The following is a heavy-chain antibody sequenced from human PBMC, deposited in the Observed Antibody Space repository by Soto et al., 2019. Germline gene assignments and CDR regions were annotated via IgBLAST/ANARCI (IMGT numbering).Heavy chain of an antibody. CDR2: ISYDGSNK. D-gene: IGHD3-22*01. CDR3: AKDLYYYDSSGYEVSGFDY. Sequence: GGSLRLSCAASGFTFSSYGMHWVRQAPGKGLEWVAVISYDGSNKYYADSVKGRFTISRDNSKNTLYLQMNSLRAEDTAVYYCAKDLYYYDSSGYEVSGFDYWGQETLVTVSS. J-gene: IGHJ4*02. V-gene: IGHV3-30*18. CDR1: GFTFSSYG.